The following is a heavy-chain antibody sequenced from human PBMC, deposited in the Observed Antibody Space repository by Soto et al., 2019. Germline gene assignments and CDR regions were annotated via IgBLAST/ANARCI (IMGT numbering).Heavy chain of an antibody. Sequence: QVQLVESGGGVVQPGRSLRLSCAASGFTFSTYGIHWVRQAPGKGLEWVAVIWYDGSNKYYADSVRGRFTISRDNSKNTVYLQMSSLRAEDTAVYYWARDQKHYFDYWGQGTLVTVSS. CDR2: IWYDGSNK. CDR1: GFTFSTYG. CDR3: ARDQKHYFDY. V-gene: IGHV3-33*01. J-gene: IGHJ4*02.